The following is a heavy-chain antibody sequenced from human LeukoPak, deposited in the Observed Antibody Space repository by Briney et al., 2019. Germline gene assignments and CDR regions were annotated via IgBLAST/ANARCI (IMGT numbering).Heavy chain of an antibody. CDR1: GFTFSSYS. J-gene: IGHJ6*03. Sequence: GGSLRLSCAASGFTFSSYSMNWVRQAPGKGLEWVSYISSSSSTIYYADSVKGRFTISRDNAKNSLYLQMNSLRAEGTAVYYCARGEYYYYYMDVWGKGTTVTVSS. V-gene: IGHV3-48*04. CDR2: ISSSSSTI. CDR3: ARGEYYYYYMDV.